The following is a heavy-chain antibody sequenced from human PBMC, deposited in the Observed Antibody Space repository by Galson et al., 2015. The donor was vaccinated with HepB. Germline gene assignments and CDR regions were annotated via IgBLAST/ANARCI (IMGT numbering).Heavy chain of an antibody. CDR1: GYTFTNYG. J-gene: IGHJ4*02. CDR3: ARVVKVRGIIITHEPSFDY. V-gene: IGHV1-18*01. D-gene: IGHD3-10*01. Sequence: SVKVSCKASGYTFTNYGITWVRQAPGQGLEWMGWISAYNGNTNYAQNLQGRVTMTTDTSTSTAYMELRSLRSDDTAMYYCARVVKVRGIIITHEPSFDYWGQGTLVTVSS. CDR2: ISAYNGNT.